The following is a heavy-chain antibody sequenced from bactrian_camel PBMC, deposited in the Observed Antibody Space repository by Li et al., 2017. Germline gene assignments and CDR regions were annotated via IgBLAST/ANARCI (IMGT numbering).Heavy chain of an antibody. CDR3: AADVLPYGGSWSAAY. J-gene: IGHJ4*01. Sequence: HVQLVESGGGSVQAGGSLTLSCLISGHTYMGWFRQAPGKEREGVAAIYTGGGRAYYADSVKGRFTISLDNAETTLNLHMNGLKPEDTAMYYCAADVLPYGGSWSAAYWGQGTQVTVS. CDR1: GHTY. V-gene: IGHV3S45*01. CDR2: IYTGGGRA. D-gene: IGHD6*01.